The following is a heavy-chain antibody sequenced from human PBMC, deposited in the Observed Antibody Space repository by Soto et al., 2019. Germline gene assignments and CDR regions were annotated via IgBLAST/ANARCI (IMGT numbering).Heavy chain of an antibody. J-gene: IGHJ5*02. CDR2: ISGSGDST. CDR1: GFTFSTYA. V-gene: IGHV3-23*01. CDR3: ARLLLGFGELLRWFDP. D-gene: IGHD3-10*01. Sequence: GGSLRLSCAASGFTFSTYAMNWVRQAPGKGLEWVSGISGSGDSTYYADSVKGRFTVSRDNSKNTLYLQMNSLRAEDTAVFYCARLLLGFGELLRWFDPWGQGTLVTVSS.